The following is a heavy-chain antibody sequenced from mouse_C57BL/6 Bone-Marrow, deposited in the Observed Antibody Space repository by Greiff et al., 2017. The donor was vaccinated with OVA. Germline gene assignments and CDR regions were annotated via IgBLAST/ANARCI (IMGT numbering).Heavy chain of an antibody. V-gene: IGHV1-82*01. CDR3: ARGGYGSWGFAY. CDR2: IYPGDGDT. J-gene: IGHJ3*01. Sequence: QVQLQQSGPELVKPGASVKISCKASGYAFSSSWMNWVKQRPGKGLEWIGRIYPGDGDTNYNGKFKGKATLTADKSSSTAYMQLSSLTSEDYAVYFCARGGYGSWGFAYWGQGTLVTVSA. D-gene: IGHD1-1*01. CDR1: GYAFSSSW.